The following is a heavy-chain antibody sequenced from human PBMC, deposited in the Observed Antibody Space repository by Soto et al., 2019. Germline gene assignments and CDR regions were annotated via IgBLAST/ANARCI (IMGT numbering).Heavy chain of an antibody. D-gene: IGHD3-22*01. CDR1: GFTFMSHW. CDR2: IKQDGSEK. Sequence: GGSLRLSCAASGFTFMSHWMSWVRQAPGKGLEWVANIKQDGSEKYYVDSVKGRVTISRDNAKNSLYLQMNSLRAEDTAVYYCARADYYDSSGYYCGNWGQGT. J-gene: IGHJ4*02. V-gene: IGHV3-7*04. CDR3: ARADYYDSSGYYCGN.